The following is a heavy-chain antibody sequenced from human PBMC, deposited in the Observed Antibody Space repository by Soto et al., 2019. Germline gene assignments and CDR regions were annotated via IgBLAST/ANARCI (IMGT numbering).Heavy chain of an antibody. CDR2: IKSKTDGGTT. V-gene: IGHV3-15*01. J-gene: IGHJ4*02. Sequence: GGSLRLSCAASGFTFSNAWMSWVRQAPGKGLEWVGRIKSKTDGGTTDYAAPVKGRFTISRDDSKNTLYLQMNSLKTEDTAVYYCTTLAYYDILTGYYNALDYWGQGTLVTVSS. CDR1: GFTFSNAW. D-gene: IGHD3-9*01. CDR3: TTLAYYDILTGYYNALDY.